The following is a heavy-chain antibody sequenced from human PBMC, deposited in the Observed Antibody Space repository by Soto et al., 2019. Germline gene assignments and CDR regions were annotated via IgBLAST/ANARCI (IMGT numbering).Heavy chain of an antibody. Sequence: EVRLVETGGDLIQPGGSLRLSCASSGFIVSGNYMSWVRQAPWKGLGWVLVIYSGGRTYYTDSVKGRFTISRDNSKNTXXLQMNSXXXXXXXXXYCARDGGXXXXXXXXWG. D-gene: IGHD2-8*02. CDR3: ARDGGXXXXXXXX. CDR1: GFIVSGNY. V-gene: IGHV3-53*02. J-gene: IGHJ3*01. CDR2: IYSGGRT.